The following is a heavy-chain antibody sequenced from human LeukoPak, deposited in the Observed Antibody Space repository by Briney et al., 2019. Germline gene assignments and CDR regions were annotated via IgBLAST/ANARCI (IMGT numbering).Heavy chain of an antibody. Sequence: VASVKVSCKASGYTFTGYYMHWVRQAPGQGLEWMGWINPNSGGTNYAQKFQGRATMTRDTSISTAYMELSRLRSDDTAVYYCARDSGRYVAQWELLVRASWYFDLWGRGTLVTVSS. CDR3: ARDSGRYVAQWELLVRASWYFDL. J-gene: IGHJ2*01. CDR2: INPNSGGT. CDR1: GYTFTGYY. V-gene: IGHV1-2*02. D-gene: IGHD1-26*01.